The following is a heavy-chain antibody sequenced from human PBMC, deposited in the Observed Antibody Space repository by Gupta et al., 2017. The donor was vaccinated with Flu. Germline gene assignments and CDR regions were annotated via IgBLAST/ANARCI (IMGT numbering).Heavy chain of an antibody. CDR1: GFTFSGSA. J-gene: IGHJ4*02. D-gene: IGHD4-17*01. Sequence: EVQLVESGGGLVQPGGSLKLSCAASGFTFSGSAMHWVRQASGKGLEWVGRIRSKANSYATAYAASVKGRFTISRDDSKNTAYLQMNSLKTEDTAVYYCTGPTVRFDYWGQGTLVTVSS. CDR3: TGPTVRFDY. V-gene: IGHV3-73*02. CDR2: IRSKANSYAT.